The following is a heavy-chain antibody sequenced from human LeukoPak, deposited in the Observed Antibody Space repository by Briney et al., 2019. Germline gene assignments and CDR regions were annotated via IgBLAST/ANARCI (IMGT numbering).Heavy chain of an antibody. CDR2: INPSGGST. CDR1: GYTFTSCY. D-gene: IGHD2-8*01. V-gene: IGHV1-46*01. Sequence: ASVKVSCTASGYTFTSCYMHWVRQAPGQGLEWMGIINPSGGSTSYAQKFQGRVTMTRDTSTSTVYMELSSLRSEDTAVYYCARRGDPRLMVYANSYGMDVWGQGTTVTVSS. CDR3: ARRGDPRLMVYANSYGMDV. J-gene: IGHJ6*02.